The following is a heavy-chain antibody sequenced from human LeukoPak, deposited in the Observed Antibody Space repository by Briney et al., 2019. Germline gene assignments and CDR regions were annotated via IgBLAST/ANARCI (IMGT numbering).Heavy chain of an antibody. CDR3: ARGSRYYYDSSGYLFDY. J-gene: IGHJ4*02. Sequence: GESLKISCKGSGYTFTSYWIGWVRQMPGKGLEWMGIIYAGDSDTRYSPSFQGQVTISADKSISTAYLQWSSLKASDTAMYYCARGSRYYYDSSGYLFDYWGQGTLVTVSS. V-gene: IGHV5-51*01. CDR2: IYAGDSDT. D-gene: IGHD3-22*01. CDR1: GYTFTSYW.